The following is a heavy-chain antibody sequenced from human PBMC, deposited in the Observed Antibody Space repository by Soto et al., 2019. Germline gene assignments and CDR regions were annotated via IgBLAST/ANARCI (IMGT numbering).Heavy chain of an antibody. CDR2: IDWDDDK. V-gene: IGHV2-70*11. D-gene: IGHD3-22*01. Sequence: SGRTLVNPTQTLTLTCTFSGFSLSTSGMCVSWIRQPPGKALEWLARIDWDDDKYYSTSLKTRLTISKDTSKNQVVLTMTNMEPVDTATYYCARIRDYYDSSGYYHLPLGVDVWGQGTTVTVSS. J-gene: IGHJ6*02. CDR3: ARIRDYYDSSGYYHLPLGVDV. CDR1: GFSLSTSGMC.